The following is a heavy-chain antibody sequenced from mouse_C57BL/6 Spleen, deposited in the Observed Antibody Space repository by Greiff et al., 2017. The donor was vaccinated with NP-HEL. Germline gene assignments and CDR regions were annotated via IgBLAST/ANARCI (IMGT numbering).Heavy chain of an antibody. D-gene: IGHD2-12*01. J-gene: IGHJ3*01. CDR3: ARELGLRLPCFAY. Sequence: EVQLKQSGPELVKPGASVKISCKASGYSFTDYSMNWVKQSNGKSLEWIGVINPNNGSTSYNQKFKGKATLTVDQSSSTAYMQLNSLTSEDSAVYYCARELGLRLPCFAYWGQGTLVTVSA. V-gene: IGHV1-39*01. CDR2: INPNNGST. CDR1: GYSFTDYS.